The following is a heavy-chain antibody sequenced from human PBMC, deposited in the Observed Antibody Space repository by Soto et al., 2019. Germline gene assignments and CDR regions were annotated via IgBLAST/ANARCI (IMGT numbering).Heavy chain of an antibody. Sequence: VXVSGNGSGDTFTTNDVSWVLQATGQGLEWMGWMNPGSGDTGYAQKFQGRVTMTRDISIATAYMELTSLTSEDTAIYYCARMESFGSLNWFDPWGQRTLVTVSS. CDR1: GDTFTTND. CDR2: MNPGSGDT. V-gene: IGHV1-8*01. D-gene: IGHD5-18*01. J-gene: IGHJ5*02. CDR3: ARMESFGSLNWFDP.